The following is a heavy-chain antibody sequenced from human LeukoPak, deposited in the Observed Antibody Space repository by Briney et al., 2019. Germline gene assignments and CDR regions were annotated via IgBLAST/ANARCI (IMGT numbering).Heavy chain of an antibody. V-gene: IGHV1-69*13. CDR2: IIPIFGTA. D-gene: IGHD3-22*01. J-gene: IGHJ4*02. CDR1: GGTFSSYA. CDR3: AREAPDSSGYYYGVY. Sequence: SVKVSCKASGGTFSSYAISWVRQAPGQGLEWMGGIIPIFGTANYAQKFQGRVTITADESTSTAYMELSSLRSADTAVYYCAREAPDSSGYYYGVYWGQGTLVTVSS.